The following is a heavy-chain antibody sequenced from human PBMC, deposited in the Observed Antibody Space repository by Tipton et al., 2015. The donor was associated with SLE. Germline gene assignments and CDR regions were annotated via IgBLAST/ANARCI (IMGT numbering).Heavy chain of an antibody. CDR1: GGSISSHY. D-gene: IGHD4-17*01. CDR3: ARDGTTANWYFDL. V-gene: IGHV4-4*09. CDR2: IYTSGST. J-gene: IGHJ2*01. Sequence: TLSLTCTVSGGSISSHYWSWIRQPPGKGLEWIGYIYTSGSTNYNPSLKSRVTISVDTSKNQFSLKLSSVTAADTAVYYCARDGTTANWYFDLWGRGTLVTVSS.